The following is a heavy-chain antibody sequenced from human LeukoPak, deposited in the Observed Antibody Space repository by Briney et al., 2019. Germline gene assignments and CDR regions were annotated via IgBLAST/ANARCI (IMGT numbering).Heavy chain of an antibody. V-gene: IGHV3-53*01. J-gene: IGHJ4*02. CDR2: IYSGGST. CDR3: AREHGRAYFAY. D-gene: IGHD3-16*01. CDR1: GFTVSSNY. Sequence: PGGSLRLSCAASGFTVSSNYMSWVRQAPGKGLEWVSVIYSGGSTYYADSVKGRFTISRDNSKNTLYLQMNSLRAEDTAVYYCAREHGRAYFAYWGQGTLVTVPS.